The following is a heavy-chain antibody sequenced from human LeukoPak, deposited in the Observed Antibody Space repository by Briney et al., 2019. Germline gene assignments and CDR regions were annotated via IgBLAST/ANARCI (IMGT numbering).Heavy chain of an antibody. Sequence: GGSLRLSCAASGFSLSLYSMNWVRQAPGKGLEWLSYISGRSSSIYYADSVKGRFTISRDNGKNSLYLQMNSLRAEDTAVYYCAREIPHYGGNSAFDYWGQGTLVTVSS. CDR2: ISGRSSSI. CDR1: GFSLSLYS. V-gene: IGHV3-48*01. J-gene: IGHJ4*02. CDR3: AREIPHYGGNSAFDY. D-gene: IGHD4-17*01.